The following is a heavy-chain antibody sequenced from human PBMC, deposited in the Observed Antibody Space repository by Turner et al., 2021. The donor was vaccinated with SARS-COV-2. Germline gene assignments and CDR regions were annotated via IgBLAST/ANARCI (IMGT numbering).Heavy chain of an antibody. V-gene: IGHV3-9*01. CDR1: GFFFDDYA. CDR3: AKDGDSGGNLAYFES. D-gene: IGHD4-17*01. CDR2: MSWSGDSL. Sequence: EVQLVESGGGGVRPGESLSFSCAAPGFFFDDYAMHWFRQNPGKGREGVSGMSWSGDSLRDAESVRGRFTGSRDSAKNSLYLQLDRLRIEDTAVYYCAKDGDSGGNLAYFESWGQGTLVTVSS. J-gene: IGHJ4*02.